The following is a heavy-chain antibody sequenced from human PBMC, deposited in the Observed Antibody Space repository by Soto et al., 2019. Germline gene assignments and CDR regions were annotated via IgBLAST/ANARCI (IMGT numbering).Heavy chain of an antibody. Sequence: QVQLMQSGAEVKKPGASVKVSCKASGYTFTSYGISWVRQAPGQGLEWMGWISAYNGNTNYAQKLQGRVTMTTDTSTSTAYMELRSLRSDDTAVYYCARVRRTGLLRQNYYYYMDVWGKGTTVTVSS. CDR3: ARVRRTGLLRQNYYYYMDV. V-gene: IGHV1-18*01. J-gene: IGHJ6*03. D-gene: IGHD2-21*02. CDR1: GYTFTSYG. CDR2: ISAYNGNT.